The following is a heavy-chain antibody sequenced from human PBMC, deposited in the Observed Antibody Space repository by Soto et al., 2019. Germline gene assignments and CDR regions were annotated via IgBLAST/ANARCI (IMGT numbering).Heavy chain of an antibody. Sequence: ASVKVSCKASGYTFTSYAMHWVRQAPGQRLEWMGWINAGNGNTKYSQKFQGRVTITRDTSASTAYMELSSLRSEDTAMYYCARDQAGAAAGGAHRKKYYYYYGMDVWGQGTTVTVSS. CDR3: ARDQAGAAAGGAHRKKYYYYYGMDV. CDR1: GYTFTSYA. V-gene: IGHV1-3*01. J-gene: IGHJ6*02. D-gene: IGHD6-13*01. CDR2: INAGNGNT.